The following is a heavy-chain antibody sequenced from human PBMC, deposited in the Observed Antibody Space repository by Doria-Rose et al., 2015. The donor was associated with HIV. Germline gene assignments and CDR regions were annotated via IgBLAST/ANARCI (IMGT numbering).Heavy chain of an antibody. CDR1: GFSFESYA. D-gene: IGHD3-3*01. J-gene: IGHJ6*03. Sequence: VQLVQSGGGLVQPGRSLRLSCVGSGFSFESYAMHWVRLAPGKGLEWVAGISWYSGAQGKADSVEGRFTISRDNAMKSVYLEMRSLRPEDTAFYYCAKAPIIGPKYYFYMDVWGKGTSVTVSS. CDR2: ISWYSGAQ. V-gene: IGHV3-9*01. CDR3: AKAPIIGPKYYFYMDV.